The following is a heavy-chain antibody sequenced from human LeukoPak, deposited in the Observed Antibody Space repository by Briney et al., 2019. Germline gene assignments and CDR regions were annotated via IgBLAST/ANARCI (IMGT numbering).Heavy chain of an antibody. CDR1: GGSISSYY. Sequence: SETLSLTCTVSGGSISSYYWSWVRQPPGKVLEWIGYIYYSGSTNYNPSLKSRVTISVDTSKNQFSLKLSSVTAADTAVYYCARAVEMATVVLDYWGQGTLVTVSS. J-gene: IGHJ4*02. D-gene: IGHD5-24*01. CDR2: IYYSGST. V-gene: IGHV4-59*01. CDR3: ARAVEMATVVLDY.